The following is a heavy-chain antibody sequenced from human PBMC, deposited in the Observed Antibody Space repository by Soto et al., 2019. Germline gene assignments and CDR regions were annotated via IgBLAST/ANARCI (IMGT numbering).Heavy chain of an antibody. CDR1: GGSISSYY. V-gene: IGHV4-59*08. D-gene: IGHD2-2*01. Sequence: PSETLSLTCTVSGGSISSYYWSWIRQPPGKGLEWIGYIYYSGSTNYNPSLKSRVTISVDTSKNQFSLKLSSVTAADTAVYYCARLRPAAIRLYYYYYMDVWGKGTTVTVS. J-gene: IGHJ6*03. CDR3: ARLRPAAIRLYYYYYMDV. CDR2: IYYSGST.